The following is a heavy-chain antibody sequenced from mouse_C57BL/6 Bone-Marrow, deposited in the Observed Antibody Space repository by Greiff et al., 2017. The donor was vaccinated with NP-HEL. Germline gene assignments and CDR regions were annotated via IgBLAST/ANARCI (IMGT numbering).Heavy chain of an antibody. V-gene: IGHV1-59*01. CDR3: ARSDGYPVGAY. D-gene: IGHD2-3*01. J-gene: IGHJ3*01. CDR2: IDPSDSYT. CDR1: GYTFTSYW. Sequence: QVQLQQSGAELVRPGTSVKLSCKASGYTFTSYWMHWVKQRPGPGLEWIGVIDPSDSYTNYNQKFKGKATLTVDTSSSTAYMQLSSLTSEDAAVYYCARSDGYPVGAYWGQGTLVTVSA.